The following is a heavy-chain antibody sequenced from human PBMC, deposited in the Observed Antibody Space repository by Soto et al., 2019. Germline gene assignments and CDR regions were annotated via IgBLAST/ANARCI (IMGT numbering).Heavy chain of an antibody. CDR1: GGSISSSNW. D-gene: IGHD1-26*01. J-gene: IGHJ6*02. V-gene: IGHV4-4*02. CDR3: ARARMVVGATEGHYYYYGMDV. CDR2: IYHSGST. Sequence: PSETLSLTCAVSGGSISSSNWWSWVRQPPGKGLEWIGEIYHSGSTNYNPSLKSRVTISVDKSKNQFSLKLSSVTAADTAVYYCARARMVVGATEGHYYYYGMDVWGQGTTVTVSS.